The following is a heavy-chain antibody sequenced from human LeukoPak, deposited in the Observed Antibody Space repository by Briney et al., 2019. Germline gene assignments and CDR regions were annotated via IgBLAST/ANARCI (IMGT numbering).Heavy chain of an antibody. Sequence: GASVKVSCKASGYTFTGYYMHWVRQAPGQGLEWMGWINPNSGGTNYAQKFQGRVTMTEDTSTDTAYMELSSLRSEDTAVYYCARGFGGDDFWSGYQNQIDYWGQGTLVTVSS. CDR1: GYTFTGYY. CDR2: INPNSGGT. CDR3: ARGFGGDDFWSGYQNQIDY. D-gene: IGHD3-3*01. J-gene: IGHJ4*02. V-gene: IGHV1-2*02.